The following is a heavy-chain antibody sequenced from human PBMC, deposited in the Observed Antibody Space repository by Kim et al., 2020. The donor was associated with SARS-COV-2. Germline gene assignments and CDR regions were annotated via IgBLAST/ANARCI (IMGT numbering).Heavy chain of an antibody. V-gene: IGHV3-30*02. D-gene: IGHD1-26*01. CDR1: GFTFSTFG. CDR2: IWYDGMKK. J-gene: IGHJ4*02. CDR3: AKRGTTWDLDY. Sequence: GGSLRLSCEASGFTFSTFGMHWVRQAPGKGLEWVAFIWYDGMKKYYGDSVKCRFTISRDNSKNTVYLQMNSLRPEDTAVYYCAKRGTTWDLDYWGQGTLVSVSS.